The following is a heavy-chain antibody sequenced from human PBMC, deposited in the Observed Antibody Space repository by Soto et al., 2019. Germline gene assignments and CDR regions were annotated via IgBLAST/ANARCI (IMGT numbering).Heavy chain of an antibody. CDR3: ARYWDGYNFGYPQYYLDY. CDR2: INHSGST. J-gene: IGHJ4*02. CDR1: GGSFSGYY. Sequence: SETLSLTCGVYGGSFSGYYWSWIRQPPGKGLEWIGEINHSGSTNYNPSLKSRVTISIDTSKKQFSLNLNSVTAADTAVYYCARYWDGYNFGYPQYYLDYWGQGTLVTVSS. D-gene: IGHD5-18*01. V-gene: IGHV4-34*01.